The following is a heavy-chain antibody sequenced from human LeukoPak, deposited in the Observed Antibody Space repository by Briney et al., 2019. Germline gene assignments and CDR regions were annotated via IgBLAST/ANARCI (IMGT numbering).Heavy chain of an antibody. Sequence: PSETRSLTCTVSGGSISSSSYYWGWIRQPPGKGLEWIGSIYYSGRTYYNPSLKSRVTISVDTSKNQFSLKLSSVTAADTAVYYCARGSSSWSHEFDPWGQGTLVTVSS. CDR2: IYYSGRT. CDR1: GGSISSSSYY. J-gene: IGHJ5*02. D-gene: IGHD6-13*01. V-gene: IGHV4-39*01. CDR3: ARGSSSWSHEFDP.